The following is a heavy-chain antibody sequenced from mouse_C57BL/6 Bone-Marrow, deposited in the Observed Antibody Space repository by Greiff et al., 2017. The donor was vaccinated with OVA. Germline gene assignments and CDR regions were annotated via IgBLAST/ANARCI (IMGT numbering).Heavy chain of an antibody. D-gene: IGHD1-1*01. CDR1: GFSFNTYA. J-gene: IGHJ2*01. CDR2: IRSKSNNYAT. V-gene: IGHV10-1*01. CDR3: VRRGHGSDFDY. Sequence: EVQRVESGGGLVQPKGSLKLSCAASGFSFNTYAMNWVRQAPGKGLEWVARIRSKSNNYATYYADSVKDRFTISRDDSESMLYLQMNNLKTEDTAMYYCVRRGHGSDFDYWGQGTTLTVSS.